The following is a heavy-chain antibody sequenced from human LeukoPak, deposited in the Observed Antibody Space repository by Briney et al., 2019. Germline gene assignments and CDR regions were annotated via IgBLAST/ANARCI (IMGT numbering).Heavy chain of an antibody. CDR3: ARESSSSWFY. J-gene: IGHJ4*02. Sequence: GGSLRLSCAASGFTVSSTYMNWVRQAPGKGLEWISVIYTGGSTYYADSVKGRFTISRDNSKNTLYLQMNSLRAEDTAVYYCARESSSSWFYWGQGTLVTASS. D-gene: IGHD6-13*01. V-gene: IGHV3-53*01. CDR2: IYTGGST. CDR1: GFTVSSTY.